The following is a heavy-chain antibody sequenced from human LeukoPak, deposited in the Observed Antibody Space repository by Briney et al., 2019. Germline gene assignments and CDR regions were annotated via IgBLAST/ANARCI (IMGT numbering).Heavy chain of an antibody. J-gene: IGHJ4*02. CDR2: IYYSGST. V-gene: IGHV4-30-4*01. D-gene: IGHD6-13*01. CDR3: ARVMDIYSSSWFDY. CDR1: GGSISSGDYY. Sequence: SQTLSLTCTVSGGSISSGDYYWSWIRQPPGKGLEWIGYIYYSGSTYYNPSLKSRVTISVDTPKNQFSLKLSSVTAADAAVYYCARVMDIYSSSWFDYWGQGTLVTVSS.